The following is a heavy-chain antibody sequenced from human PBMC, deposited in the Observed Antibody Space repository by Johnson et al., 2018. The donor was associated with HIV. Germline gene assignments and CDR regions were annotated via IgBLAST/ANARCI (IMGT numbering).Heavy chain of an antibody. CDR2: IRYDGSNK. CDR1: GFSFSSYG. J-gene: IGHJ3*02. D-gene: IGHD1-7*01. CDR3: ARVRRKNWNLGAPFDI. V-gene: IGHV3-30*02. Sequence: QVQLVESGGGLVQPGGSLRLSCAASGFSFSSYGMHWVRQAPGKGLEWVAFIRYDGSNKYYADSVKGRFTISRDNSKNTLYLQMNSLRAEDTGVYFCARVRRKNWNLGAPFDIWGQGTMVTVSS.